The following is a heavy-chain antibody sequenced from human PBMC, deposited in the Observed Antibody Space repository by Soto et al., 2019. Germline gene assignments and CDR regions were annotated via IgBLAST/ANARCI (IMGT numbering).Heavy chain of an antibody. Sequence: QVQLVQSGAEVKKPGSSVKASCKASGGSLSNYGISWVRQARGQGLEWMGGITHVFGTANCAQKFQGRVTITADESTSIVYMVVTSLRSEDTAVYYCARGEATKIVVTTYYVMDVWGQWTTVTVSS. CDR2: ITHVFGTA. CDR3: ARGEATKIVVTTYYVMDV. V-gene: IGHV1-69*12. J-gene: IGHJ6*02. D-gene: IGHD4-17*01. CDR1: GGSLSNYG.